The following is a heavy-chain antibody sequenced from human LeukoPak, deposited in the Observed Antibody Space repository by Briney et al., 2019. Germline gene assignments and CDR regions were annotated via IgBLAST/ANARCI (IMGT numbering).Heavy chain of an antibody. CDR1: GFTFSDYQ. D-gene: IGHD2-2*01. Sequence: GGSLRLSCAASGFTFSDYQMSWIRQAPGKGLEWVSYIRSSGSDTYYADSVKGRFTISRDNTKNALYLQMNSLRADDTAVYYCATTVGYCSSTSCSRFRYFDYWGQGTLVTVSS. CDR2: IRSSGSDT. V-gene: IGHV3-11*01. CDR3: ATTVGYCSSTSCSRFRYFDY. J-gene: IGHJ4*02.